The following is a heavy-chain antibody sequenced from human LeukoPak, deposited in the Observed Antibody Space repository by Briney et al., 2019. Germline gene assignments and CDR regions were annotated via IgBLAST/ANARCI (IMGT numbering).Heavy chain of an antibody. CDR1: GGSISSYY. Sequence: SETLSLTCTVSGGSISSYYWSWIRQPPGKGLEWIGYIYYSGSTNYNPSLESRVTTSIDTSKSQFSLRLSSVTAADTAIYFCARQRGSCTGGSCFSESGIFDYWGQGTLVTVSS. D-gene: IGHD2-15*01. V-gene: IGHV4-59*08. CDR3: ARQRGSCTGGSCFSESGIFDY. CDR2: IYYSGST. J-gene: IGHJ4*02.